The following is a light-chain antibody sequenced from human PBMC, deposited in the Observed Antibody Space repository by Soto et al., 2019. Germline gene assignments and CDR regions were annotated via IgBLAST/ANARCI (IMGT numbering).Light chain of an antibody. CDR3: QRLNSNLLFS. CDR2: ATS. J-gene: IGKJ3*01. V-gene: IGKV1-9*01. Sequence: LTQSPSLLSASVGDRVTITCRASQGLNSYLAWYQKKAGKAPQLLIYATSTLQTGVPSRFSGSGSGTEFTLTINSVQPEDFATYYCQRLNSNLLFSFGPGTTVDLK. CDR1: QGLNSY.